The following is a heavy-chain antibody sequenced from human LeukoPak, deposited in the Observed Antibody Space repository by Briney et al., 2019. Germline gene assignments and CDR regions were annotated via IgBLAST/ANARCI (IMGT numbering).Heavy chain of an antibody. J-gene: IGHJ6*02. CDR2: IWYDGSNK. V-gene: IGHV3-33*01. Sequence: GRSLRLSCAASGFTFSSYGMHWVRQAPGKGLEWEAVIWYDGSNKYYADSVKGRFTISRDNSKNTLYLQMNSLRAEDTAVYYCASLSHYGSGSYYTPLGYYGMDVWGQGTTVTVCS. D-gene: IGHD3-10*01. CDR3: ASLSHYGSGSYYTPLGYYGMDV. CDR1: GFTFSSYG.